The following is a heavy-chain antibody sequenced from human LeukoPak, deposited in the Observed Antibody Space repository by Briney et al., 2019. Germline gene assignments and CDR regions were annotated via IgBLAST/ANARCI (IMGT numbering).Heavy chain of an antibody. J-gene: IGHJ4*02. Sequence: SETLSLTCTVSGGSITFGSYYWGWIRQPPGKGLEWIGNVYYSGSTSYNPSLKTRVTISVDRSKNQFSLKLTSVTAADTAVYYCARGAYILGLWGQGTLVTVSS. D-gene: IGHD3-9*01. V-gene: IGHV4-39*07. CDR2: VYYSGST. CDR3: ARGAYILGL. CDR1: GGSITFGSYY.